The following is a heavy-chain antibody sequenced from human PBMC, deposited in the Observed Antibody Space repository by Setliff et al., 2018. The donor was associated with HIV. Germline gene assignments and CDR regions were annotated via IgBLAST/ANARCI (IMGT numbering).Heavy chain of an antibody. CDR3: ARDLIWGFDY. Sequence: GGSLRLSCAASGFTFSSYSMNWVRQSPGKGLEWVSYISGSGSGVGYADSVKGRFTVSRDNARSSLYLQLNSLRSEDTAVYYCARDLIWGFDYWGQGTPVTVSS. CDR1: GFTFSSYS. J-gene: IGHJ4*02. CDR2: ISGSGSGV. D-gene: IGHD3-16*01. V-gene: IGHV3-48*01.